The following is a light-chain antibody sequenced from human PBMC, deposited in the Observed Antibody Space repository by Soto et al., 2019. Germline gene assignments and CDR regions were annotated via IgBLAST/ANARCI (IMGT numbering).Light chain of an antibody. CDR2: DVG. CDR1: NNDVGGYDY. J-gene: IGLJ3*02. CDR3: SSYTTSKTRV. V-gene: IGLV2-14*01. Sequence: QSALTQPASVSGSPGQSISISCTGTNNDVGGYDYVSWYQQHPGKAPKVMIFDVGNRPSGVSNRFSGSKSGNTASLTISRLQAEDEADYYCSSYTTSKTRVFGGGTQLTVL.